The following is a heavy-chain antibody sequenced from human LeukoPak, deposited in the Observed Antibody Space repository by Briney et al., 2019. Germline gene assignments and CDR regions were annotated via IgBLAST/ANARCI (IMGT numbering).Heavy chain of an antibody. CDR2: ISWNSGSI. D-gene: IGHD3-22*01. CDR1: GFTFDDYA. J-gene: IGHJ3*02. CDR3: AKDIYYDSSGSYAFDI. V-gene: IGHV3-9*01. Sequence: TGGSLRLSCAASGFTFDDYAMHWVRHAPGKGLEWVSGISWNSGSIVYADSVKGRFTISRDNAKNSLYLQMNSLRAEDTALYYCAKDIYYDSSGSYAFDIWGQGTMVTVSS.